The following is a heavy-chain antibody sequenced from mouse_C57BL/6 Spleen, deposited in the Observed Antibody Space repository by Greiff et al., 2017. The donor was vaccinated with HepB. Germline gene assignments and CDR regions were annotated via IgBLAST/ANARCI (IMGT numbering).Heavy chain of an antibody. CDR1: GYTFTSYW. V-gene: IGHV1-69*01. Sequence: QVQLLQPGAELVMPGASVKLSCTASGYTFTSYWMHWVRQTPGQGLEWIGEIDPSDSYTNYNQNVKGKSTFAVDKSSSTAYMQLSSLTSEDSAVYDWARSKEGDSHDAMDYWGQGTTVTVSS. D-gene: IGHD2-13*01. CDR3: ARSKEGDSHDAMDY. CDR2: IDPSDSYT. J-gene: IGHJ4*01.